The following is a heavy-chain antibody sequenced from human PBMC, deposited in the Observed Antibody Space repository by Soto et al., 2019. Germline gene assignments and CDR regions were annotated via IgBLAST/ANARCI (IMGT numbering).Heavy chain of an antibody. CDR3: ATGYSSSWYSGY. V-gene: IGHV1-24*01. CDR2: FDPEDGET. CDR1: GYTLTELS. D-gene: IGHD6-13*01. Sequence: ASVKVSCKVSGYTLTELSMHWVRQAPGKGLEWMGGFDPEDGETIYAQKFQGRVTMTEDTSTDTAYMELSSLRSEDTAVYYCATGYSSSWYSGYWGQGTLVTVS. J-gene: IGHJ4*02.